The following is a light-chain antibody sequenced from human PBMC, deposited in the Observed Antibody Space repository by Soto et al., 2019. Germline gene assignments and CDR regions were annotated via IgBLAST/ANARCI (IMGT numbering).Light chain of an antibody. Sequence: EIVLTQSPATLSLSPGDRATLSCRASQSVSNYLAWYQQKPGQVPKLLIYDTFHRPPGIPVRFSGSGFGTDFTLTSSRLESDDFAVYYCQHRANVVSFGGGTKMEIK. CDR3: QHRANVVS. CDR2: DTF. CDR1: QSVSNY. J-gene: IGKJ4*01. V-gene: IGKV3-11*01.